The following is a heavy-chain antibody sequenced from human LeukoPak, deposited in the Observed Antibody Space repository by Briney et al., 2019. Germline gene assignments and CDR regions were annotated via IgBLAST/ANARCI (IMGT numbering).Heavy chain of an antibody. Sequence: ASVKVSCKASGGTFSSYAISWVRQAPGQGREWMGGIIPIFGTANYAQKFQGRVTITADKSTSTAYMELSSLRSEDTAVYYCAREALGYCSSTSCSNYFDYWGQGTLVTVSS. V-gene: IGHV1-69*06. J-gene: IGHJ4*02. CDR3: AREALGYCSSTSCSNYFDY. CDR2: IIPIFGTA. D-gene: IGHD2-2*01. CDR1: GGTFSSYA.